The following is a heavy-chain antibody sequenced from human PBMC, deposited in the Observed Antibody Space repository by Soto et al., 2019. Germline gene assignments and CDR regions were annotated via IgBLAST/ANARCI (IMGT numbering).Heavy chain of an antibody. V-gene: IGHV2-5*02. CDR1: GFSLSTSGVG. CDR2: IYWDDDK. J-gene: IGHJ4*02. Sequence: QITLKESGPTLVKPTQTLTLTCTFSGFSLSTSGVGVGWIRQPPGKALEWLALIYWDDDKGYSPPLKSRLPITKDTSKNQVVPTLTNMDPVDTATYYCAHSPLLWFWELLSFDYWGQGTLVTVSS. CDR3: AHSPLLWFWELLSFDY. D-gene: IGHD3-10*01.